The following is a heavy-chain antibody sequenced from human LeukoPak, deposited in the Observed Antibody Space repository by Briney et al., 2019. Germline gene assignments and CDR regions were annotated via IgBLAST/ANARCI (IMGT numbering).Heavy chain of an antibody. CDR2: ISSDSSTI. D-gene: IGHD6-19*01. J-gene: IGHJ4*02. V-gene: IGHV3-11*04. Sequence: GGSLRLSCAASGFTFSDYYMSWIRRAPGKGLEWVSYISSDSSTIYYADSVKGRFTISRDNAKNSVYLQMSSLRVEDTAVYYCAREHGSAWPIDFDYWGQGTLVTVSS. CDR1: GFTFSDYY. CDR3: AREHGSAWPIDFDY.